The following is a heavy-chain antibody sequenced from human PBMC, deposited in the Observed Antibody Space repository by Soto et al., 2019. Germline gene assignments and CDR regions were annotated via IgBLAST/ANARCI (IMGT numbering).Heavy chain of an antibody. D-gene: IGHD3-10*01. CDR2: ISGSGGST. CDR3: ARMRVRGVIVPYYYYMDV. J-gene: IGHJ6*03. Sequence: SGGSLRLSCAASGFTFSSYAMSWVRQAPGKGLEWVSAISGSGGSTYYADSVKGRFTISRDNSKNTLYLQMNSLRAEDTAVFYFARMRVRGVIVPYYYYMDVWGKGTTVTVSS. V-gene: IGHV3-23*01. CDR1: GFTFSSYA.